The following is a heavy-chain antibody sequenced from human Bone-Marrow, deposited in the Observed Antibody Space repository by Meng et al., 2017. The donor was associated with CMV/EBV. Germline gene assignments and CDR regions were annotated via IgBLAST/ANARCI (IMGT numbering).Heavy chain of an antibody. CDR2: IYHSGST. J-gene: IGHJ4*02. D-gene: IGHD5-18*01. Sequence: SETLSLTCTVSGYSISSGYYWGWIRQPPGKGLEWIGSIYHSGSTYYNPSLKSRVTISVDTPKNQFSLKLSSVTAADTAVYYCARARGYRGYNYFDYWGQGTLVTVSS. CDR3: ARARGYRGYNYFDY. CDR1: GYSISSGYY. V-gene: IGHV4-38-2*02.